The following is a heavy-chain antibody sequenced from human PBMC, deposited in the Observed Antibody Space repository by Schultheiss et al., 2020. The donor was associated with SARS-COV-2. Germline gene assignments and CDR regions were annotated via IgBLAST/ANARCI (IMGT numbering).Heavy chain of an antibody. Sequence: GGSLRLSCAASGFTFSSYSMNWVRQAPGKGLEWVSSISSSSSYIYYADSVKGRFTISRDNAKNSLYLQMNSLRAEDTAVYYCARVLTHRWLQLRGAFDYWGQGTLVTVSS. CDR3: ARVLTHRWLQLRGAFDY. J-gene: IGHJ4*02. CDR2: ISSSSSYI. CDR1: GFTFSSYS. D-gene: IGHD5-24*01. V-gene: IGHV3-21*01.